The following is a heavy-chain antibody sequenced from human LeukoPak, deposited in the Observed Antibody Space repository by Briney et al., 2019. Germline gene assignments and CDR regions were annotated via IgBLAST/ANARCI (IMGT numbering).Heavy chain of an antibody. CDR2: ISAYNGNT. CDR1: GYTFTSYG. J-gene: IGHJ4*02. D-gene: IGHD4-17*01. Sequence: ASVKVSCKASGYTFTSYGISWVRQAPGQGLEWMGWISAYNGNTNYAQKLQGRVTMTTDTSTSTAYMELRSLRSDDTAVYYCARGHRLYGAYQVHDYWGQGTLVTVSS. V-gene: IGHV1-18*01. CDR3: ARGHRLYGAYQVHDY.